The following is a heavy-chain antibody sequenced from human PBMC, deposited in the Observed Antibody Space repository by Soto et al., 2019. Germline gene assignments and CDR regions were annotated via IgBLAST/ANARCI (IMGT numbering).Heavy chain of an antibody. CDR3: ARATTDYYYYYMDV. CDR2: IKQDGSEK. D-gene: IGHD1-26*01. Sequence: EVQLVESGGGLVQPGGSLRLSCAASGITFSSYWMSWVRQAPGKGLEWVANIKQDGSEKYYVDSVKGRFTISRDNAKNSLYLQMNSLRAEDTAVYYCARATTDYYYYYMDVWGKGTTVTVSS. V-gene: IGHV3-7*01. J-gene: IGHJ6*03. CDR1: GITFSSYW.